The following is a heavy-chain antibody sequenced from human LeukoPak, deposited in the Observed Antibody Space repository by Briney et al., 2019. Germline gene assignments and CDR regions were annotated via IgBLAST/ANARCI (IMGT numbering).Heavy chain of an antibody. V-gene: IGHV3-30*02. Sequence: GGSLRLSCAASGFTFSSYGMHWVRQAPGKGLEWVAFIRYDGSNKYYADSVKGRFTISRDNSKNTLYLQMNSLRAEDTAVYYCARIAVAAPRDFDYWGQGTLVTVSS. CDR3: ARIAVAAPRDFDY. CDR1: GFTFSSYG. D-gene: IGHD6-19*01. J-gene: IGHJ4*02. CDR2: IRYDGSNK.